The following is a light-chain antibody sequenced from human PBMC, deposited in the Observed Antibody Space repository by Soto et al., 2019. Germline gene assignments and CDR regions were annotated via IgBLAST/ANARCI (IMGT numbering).Light chain of an antibody. CDR2: DAS. Sequence: EVVLAQSPATLSLSPGERATRTCRASQSVSSYLAWYQQKPGQAPRLLIYDASNRATGIPARCSGSGSGTDFTLTISSLEPEDFAVYYCQQCGSSPWTFGQGTKVDIK. CDR1: QSVSSY. V-gene: IGKV3-11*01. CDR3: QQCGSSPWT. J-gene: IGKJ1*01.